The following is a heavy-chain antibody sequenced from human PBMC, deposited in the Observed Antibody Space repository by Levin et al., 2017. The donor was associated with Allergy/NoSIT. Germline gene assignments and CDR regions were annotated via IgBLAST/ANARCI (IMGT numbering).Heavy chain of an antibody. D-gene: IGHD6-19*01. V-gene: IGHV4-34*01. J-gene: IGHJ4*02. CDR1: GGSLRGSY. Sequence: PSQTLSLTCAVSGGSLRGSYWTWIRQPPGKGLEWIGEINHSGSASYNPSLRSRVTMSVDTSKNQFSLNLISVTAADTAVYYCARLAGYSRGWYLPYWGQGTLVTVSS. CDR3: ARLAGYSRGWYLPY. CDR2: INHSGSA.